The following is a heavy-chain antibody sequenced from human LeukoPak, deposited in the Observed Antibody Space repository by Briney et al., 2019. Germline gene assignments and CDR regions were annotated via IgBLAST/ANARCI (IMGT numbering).Heavy chain of an antibody. D-gene: IGHD6-13*01. CDR2: ISSSVSHL. CDR3: ARDGSSSWYVSYGTDV. CDR1: ALTFSNFG. J-gene: IGHJ6*02. V-gene: IGHV3-48*02. Sequence: GRSLRLSCVAVALTFSNFGMSWVRPAPRKGLGWLSYISSSVSHLYYADSVKGRFTFSRDHPKNSLHLQINSLRHQNPAGYTLARDGSSSWYVSYGTDVWGQGTTVTVSS.